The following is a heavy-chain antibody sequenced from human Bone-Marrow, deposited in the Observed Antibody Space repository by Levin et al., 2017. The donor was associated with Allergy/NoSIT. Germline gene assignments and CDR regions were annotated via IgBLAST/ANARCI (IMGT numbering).Heavy chain of an antibody. Sequence: LSLTCAASGFTFSSYGMHWVRQAPGKGLEWVAVIWYDGSNKYYADSVKGRFTISRDNSKNTLYLQMNSLRAEDTAVYYCARERKEGYSSSNWFDPWGQGTLVTVSS. D-gene: IGHD6-6*01. CDR1: GFTFSSYG. J-gene: IGHJ5*02. V-gene: IGHV3-33*01. CDR3: ARERKEGYSSSNWFDP. CDR2: IWYDGSNK.